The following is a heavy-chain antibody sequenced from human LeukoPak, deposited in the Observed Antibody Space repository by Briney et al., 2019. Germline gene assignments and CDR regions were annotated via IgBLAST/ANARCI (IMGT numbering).Heavy chain of an antibody. V-gene: IGHV3-21*04. CDR1: GFTFSSYS. Sequence: GGSLRLSCAASGFTFSSYSMNWVRQAPGKGLEWVPSISSSSSYIYYADSVKGRFTISRDNSKNTLYLQMNSLRAEDTAVYYCAQGELGDAFDIWGQGTMVTVSS. CDR2: ISSSSSYI. J-gene: IGHJ3*02. D-gene: IGHD6-13*01. CDR3: AQGELGDAFDI.